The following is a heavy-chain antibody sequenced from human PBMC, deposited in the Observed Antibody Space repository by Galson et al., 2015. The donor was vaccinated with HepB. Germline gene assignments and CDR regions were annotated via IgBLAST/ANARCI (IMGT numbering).Heavy chain of an antibody. J-gene: IGHJ1*01. CDR3: ATRSGASGWYSYFQH. CDR1: GFTFSSYA. V-gene: IGHV3-23*01. Sequence: SLRLSCAASGFTFSSYAIMWVRQAPGKGLEWVSGMSDNGDNTFYADSVKGRFTISRDISNNTVYLQMNSLRVEDTAVYYCATRSGASGWYSYFQHWGQGTLVTVSS. CDR2: MSDNGDNT. D-gene: IGHD6-19*01.